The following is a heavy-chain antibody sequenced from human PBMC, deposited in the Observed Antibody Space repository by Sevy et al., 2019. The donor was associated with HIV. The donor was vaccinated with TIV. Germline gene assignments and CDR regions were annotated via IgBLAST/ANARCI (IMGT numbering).Heavy chain of an antibody. V-gene: IGHV3-7*01. CDR3: VTDDKPSGWLFDF. CDR1: GFSFRSYW. J-gene: IGHJ4*02. CDR2: INRDESAT. D-gene: IGHD6-19*01. Sequence: GGSLRLPCAASGFSFRSYWMTWVRQAPGKGLEWVANINRDESATNYVGSVKGRFTIFRDNAKNLLYLQMNSLRVDDMAVYYCVTDDKPSGWLFDFWGPGTQVTVSS.